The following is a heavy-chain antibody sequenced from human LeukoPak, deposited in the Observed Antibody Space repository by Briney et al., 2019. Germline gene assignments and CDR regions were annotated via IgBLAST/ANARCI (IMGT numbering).Heavy chain of an antibody. Sequence: GGSLRLSCAASGFTFSSYEMNWVRQAPGKGLEWVSYISSIGSTIYYADSVKGRFTISRDNAKNSLYLQMNSLRAEDTAVYYCVIVVVVAATPDWFDPWGQGTLVTVSS. D-gene: IGHD2-15*01. CDR3: VIVVVVAATPDWFDP. CDR1: GFTFSSYE. J-gene: IGHJ5*02. V-gene: IGHV3-48*03. CDR2: ISSIGSTI.